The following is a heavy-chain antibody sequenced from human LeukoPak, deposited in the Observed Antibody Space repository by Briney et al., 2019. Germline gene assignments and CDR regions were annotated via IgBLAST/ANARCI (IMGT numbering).Heavy chain of an antibody. CDR2: INRDGSST. D-gene: IGHD6-6*01. CDR3: AREGSPSGDFDY. CDR1: GIIFSNYW. J-gene: IGHJ4*02. Sequence: GGSLRLSYAASGIIFSNYWMHWVRQAPGKGLVWVSRINRDGSSTSYADSVKGRFTISRDNAKNSLYLQMNSLRAEDTAVYYCAREGSPSGDFDYWGQGTLVTVSS. V-gene: IGHV3-74*01.